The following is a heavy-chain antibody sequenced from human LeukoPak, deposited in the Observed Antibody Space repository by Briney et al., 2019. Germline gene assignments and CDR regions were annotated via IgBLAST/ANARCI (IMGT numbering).Heavy chain of an antibody. CDR3: TTDRYYDNSELQFQH. V-gene: IGHV3-15*01. CDR2: IKRETDGGTI. J-gene: IGHJ1*01. Sequence: GGSLRLSCAASGFTFSDYYMSWIRQAPGKGLEWVGRIKRETDGGTIDYAAPVKGRFTISRDDSRNTLYLQMDSLKIEDTAVYYCTTDRYYDNSELQFQHWGQGTLVTVSS. CDR1: GFTFSDYY. D-gene: IGHD3-22*01.